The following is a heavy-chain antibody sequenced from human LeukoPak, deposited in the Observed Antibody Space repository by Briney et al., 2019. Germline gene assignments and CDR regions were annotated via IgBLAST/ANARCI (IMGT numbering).Heavy chain of an antibody. CDR3: ARRYGDYRKGYFDY. Sequence: PSETLSLTCTVSGGSISSYYWSWLRQPPGTGLEWIGYIYYSGSTNYNPPLKSRVTISVDTSKNQFSLKLSSVTAADTAVYYCARRYGDYRKGYFDYWGQGTLVTVSS. D-gene: IGHD4-17*01. CDR2: IYYSGST. CDR1: GGSISSYY. V-gene: IGHV4-59*08. J-gene: IGHJ4*02.